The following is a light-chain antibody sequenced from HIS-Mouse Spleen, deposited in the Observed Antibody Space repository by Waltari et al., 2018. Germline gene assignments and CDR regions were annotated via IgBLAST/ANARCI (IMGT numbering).Light chain of an antibody. CDR1: KLGDKY. V-gene: IGLV3-1*01. CDR2: QGS. CDR3: QAWDSSTVV. J-gene: IGLJ2*01. Sequence: SYELTQPPSVSVSPGQTASITCSGDKLGDKYACWYQQQPGQSPVLVIYQGSKRPSGSHERFSGSNSGNTANLTISGTQAMDEADYYCQAWDSSTVVFGGGTKLTVL.